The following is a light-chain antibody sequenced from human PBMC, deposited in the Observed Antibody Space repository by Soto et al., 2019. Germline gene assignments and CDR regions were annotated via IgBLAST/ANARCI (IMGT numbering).Light chain of an antibody. CDR2: GAS. Sequence: EIVLTQSPATLSLSPGERATLSFRASQSVSSYLAWYQQKPGQAPRLLIYGASSRATGIPDRFSGSGSGTEFTLTINSLQSEDFVVYYCQQYDNWPPTFGQGTRLEI. V-gene: IGKV3D-15*01. J-gene: IGKJ5*01. CDR3: QQYDNWPPT. CDR1: QSVSSY.